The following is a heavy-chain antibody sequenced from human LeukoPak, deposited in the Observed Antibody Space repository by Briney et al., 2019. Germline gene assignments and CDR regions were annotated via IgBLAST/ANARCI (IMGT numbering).Heavy chain of an antibody. CDR1: GFAFSSYA. J-gene: IGHJ4*02. V-gene: IGHV3-23*01. CDR2: ISGSGGTT. Sequence: GGSLRLSCAASGFAFSSYAMSWVRQAPGKGLEWVSGISGSGGTTYYADSVRGRFTISRDNSKNPPYVQMSSLRTEDTAVYSCAHRPGGWLVDGGDYWGQGTLVTVSS. D-gene: IGHD6-19*01. CDR3: AHRPGGWLVDGGDY.